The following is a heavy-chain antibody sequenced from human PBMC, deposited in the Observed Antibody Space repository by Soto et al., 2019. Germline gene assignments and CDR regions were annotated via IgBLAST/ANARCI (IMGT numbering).Heavy chain of an antibody. CDR1: GFTFSTYA. J-gene: IGHJ4*02. V-gene: IGHV3-23*01. D-gene: IGHD1-20*01. Sequence: EVQLLESGGGLVQPGGSLRLSCAASGFTFSTYAMNWVRQAPGKGLEWVSVISGSGDSTYYAASVKGRFTISRDNSKTTLYVQMNILRAEDTAVYYCAKAISGYNAPLDHWGQGTRVTVSA. CDR3: AKAISGYNAPLDH. CDR2: ISGSGDST.